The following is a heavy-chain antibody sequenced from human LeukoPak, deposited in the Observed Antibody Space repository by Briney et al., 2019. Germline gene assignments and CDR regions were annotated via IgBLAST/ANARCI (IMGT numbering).Heavy chain of an antibody. J-gene: IGHJ6*03. CDR1: GYTFTGYY. D-gene: IGHD3-10*01. V-gene: IGHV1-2*02. Sequence: ASVKVSCKASGYTFTGYYMHWVRQAPGQGLEWMGWINPNSGGTNYAQKFQGRVTMTRDTSISTAYMELSRLRSDDTAVYYCARFYYGSGSNYYYYYMDVWGKGTTVTISS. CDR3: ARFYYGSGSNYYYYYMDV. CDR2: INPNSGGT.